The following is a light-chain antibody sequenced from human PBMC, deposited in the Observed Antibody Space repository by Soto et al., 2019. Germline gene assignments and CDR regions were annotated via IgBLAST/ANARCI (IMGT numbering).Light chain of an antibody. Sequence: EIVMTQSPATLSVSPGESATLSCRASQSVSSNLAWYQQKPGQGPRLLIYGASTRATATPARFSGGGSGTEFTLFISSLQSEDFAVYYCHQYNDWPLTFGGGTEVEIK. CDR3: HQYNDWPLT. V-gene: IGKV3-15*01. CDR2: GAS. CDR1: QSVSSN. J-gene: IGKJ4*01.